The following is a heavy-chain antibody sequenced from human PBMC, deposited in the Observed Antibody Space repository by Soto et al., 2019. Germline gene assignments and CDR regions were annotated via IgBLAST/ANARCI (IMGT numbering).Heavy chain of an antibody. J-gene: IGHJ4*02. D-gene: IGHD1-26*01. Sequence: QVQLQESGPGLVKPSQTLSLTCTVSGGSISSGGYYWSWIRQHQGKGLEWIGYIYYSGSTYYNPPLKSRVTISVDTSKNKFSLKLSSVTAADTAVYYCARSSDGTYYFDYWGQGTLVTVSS. CDR2: IYYSGST. CDR1: GGSISSGGYY. CDR3: ARSSDGTYYFDY. V-gene: IGHV4-31*03.